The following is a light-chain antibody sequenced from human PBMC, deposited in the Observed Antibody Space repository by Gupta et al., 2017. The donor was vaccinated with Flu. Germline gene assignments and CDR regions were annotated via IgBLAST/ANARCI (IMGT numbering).Light chain of an antibody. Sequence: DRQMTQSPSPLSASVGDRVTITCRASQSLNNWLAWFQQKPGQAPKLLIYSVSNLEGGVPSRFSGSGFGTEFTLTITSLQPDDSATYYCQQYNSYVWTFGQGTKVEIK. J-gene: IGKJ1*01. CDR1: QSLNNW. V-gene: IGKV1-5*03. CDR3: QQYNSYVWT. CDR2: SVS.